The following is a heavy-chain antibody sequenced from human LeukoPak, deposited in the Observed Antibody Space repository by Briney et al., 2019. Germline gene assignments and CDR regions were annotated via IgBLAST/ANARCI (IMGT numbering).Heavy chain of an antibody. V-gene: IGHV4-39*01. J-gene: IGHJ4*02. CDR1: GGSISSGSYY. CDR2: VYYSGST. D-gene: IGHD1-26*01. Sequence: SETLSLTCTVYGGSISSGSYYWDYIRQPPQKGLEWIGSVYYSGSTYYNPSLKSRVTISVDTSKNQFSLKLSSVTAADTAVYYCARQGLWELPTFDSWGQGSLVSVSS. CDR3: ARQGLWELPTFDS.